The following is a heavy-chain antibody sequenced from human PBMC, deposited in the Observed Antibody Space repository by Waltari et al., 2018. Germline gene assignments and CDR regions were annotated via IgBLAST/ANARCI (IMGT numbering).Heavy chain of an antibody. J-gene: IGHJ3*02. V-gene: IGHV3-7*01. CDR3: ARVGKWELLDAFDI. Sequence: EVQLVESGGGLVQPGGSLRLSCAASGFTFSSYWMTWVRQAPGKGLEWVANIKQDGSEKYYVDSVKGRFTISRDNAKNSLYLQMNSLRAEDTAVYYCARVGKWELLDAFDIWGQGTMVTVSS. CDR2: IKQDGSEK. D-gene: IGHD1-26*01. CDR1: GFTFSSYW.